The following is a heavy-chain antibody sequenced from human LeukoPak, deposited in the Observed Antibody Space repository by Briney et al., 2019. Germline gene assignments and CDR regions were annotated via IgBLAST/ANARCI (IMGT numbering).Heavy chain of an antibody. CDR3: ARQIASAGTAGFDF. D-gene: IGHD6-13*01. CDR2: IYSTGST. J-gene: IGHJ4*02. V-gene: IGHV4-59*10. CDR1: GRSFSSYS. Sequence: SETLSLTCDVSGRSFSSYSWNWIRQPPGKGREWIGRIYSTGSTNYNPSLKSRVTMSVDTSNNQFSLTLRSVTAADTAVYYCARQIASAGTAGFDFWGQGALVTVSS.